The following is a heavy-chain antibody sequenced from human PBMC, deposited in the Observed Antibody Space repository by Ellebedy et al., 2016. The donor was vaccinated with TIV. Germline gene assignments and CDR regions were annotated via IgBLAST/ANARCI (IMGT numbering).Heavy chain of an antibody. V-gene: IGHV1-2*04. Sequence: ASVKVSCKASGYTFTGYYMHWVRQVPGQGLEWMGWINPNSGGTKYAQNFQGWVTMTTDTSTSTAYMELSSLRSEDTAVYYCARDLRAGSYGYVDAFDIWGQGTMVTVSS. CDR3: ARDLRAGSYGYVDAFDI. CDR1: GYTFTGYY. D-gene: IGHD5-18*01. CDR2: INPNSGGT. J-gene: IGHJ3*02.